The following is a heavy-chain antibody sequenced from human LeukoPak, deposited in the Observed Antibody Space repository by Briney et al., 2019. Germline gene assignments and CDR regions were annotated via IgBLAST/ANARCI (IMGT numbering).Heavy chain of an antibody. Sequence: PGGSLRLSCAASGFTFSSYWMHWVRQAPGKGLVWVSRINTDGISTIYADSVKGRFTISRDNAKNSLYLQMNSLRAEDTAVYYCATIPEYYGMDVWGQGTTVTVSS. V-gene: IGHV3-74*01. CDR1: GFTFSSYW. CDR2: INTDGIST. J-gene: IGHJ6*02. CDR3: ATIPEYYGMDV. D-gene: IGHD2-2*02.